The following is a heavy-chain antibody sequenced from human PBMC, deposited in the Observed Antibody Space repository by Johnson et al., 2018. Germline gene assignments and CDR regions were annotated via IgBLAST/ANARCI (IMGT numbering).Heavy chain of an antibody. V-gene: IGHV4-59*03. Sequence: QVQLQESGPGLVKPSESLSLTCTVSGGSISSYYWSWIRQPPGKGLEWIGLIYYSGSTNYNPSLKSRVTISVDTSKNQFSLRRSSVTATDTAVYYCAILNPEGYGVDVWGQGTTVTVSS. CDR2: IYYSGST. CDR3: AILNPEGYGVDV. CDR1: GGSISSYY. J-gene: IGHJ6*02.